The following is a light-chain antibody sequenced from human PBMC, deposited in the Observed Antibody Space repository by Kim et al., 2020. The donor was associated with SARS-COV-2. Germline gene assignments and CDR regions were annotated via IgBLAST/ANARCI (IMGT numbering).Light chain of an antibody. CDR3: QTWDTGIRV. J-gene: IGLJ2*01. Sequence: ASVKLTCNLSSGHSSYVIAWHQQQPGKGPRYLMNLNSVGSHIKGDGIPDRFSGSGSGAERYLTISGLQSEDEADYYCQTWDTGIRVFGGGTKLTVL. CDR2: LNSVGSH. V-gene: IGLV4-69*01. CDR1: SGHSSYV.